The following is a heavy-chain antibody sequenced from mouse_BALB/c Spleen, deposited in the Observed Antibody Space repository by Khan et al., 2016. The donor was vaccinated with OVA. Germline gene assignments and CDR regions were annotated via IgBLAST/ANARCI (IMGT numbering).Heavy chain of an antibody. V-gene: IGHV1-77*01. CDR2: ISPGSGDT. Sequence: QVQLQQSGAELARPGASVKLSCKASGYTFTDYYINWVKQRTGQGLEWIGEISPGSGDTYYNEKFKGKATLTADKSSSTVYMQISSLTAEDSAVYFCARRNYFGYTFAYWGQGTLVTLSA. D-gene: IGHD1-2*01. J-gene: IGHJ3*01. CDR3: ARRNYFGYTFAY. CDR1: GYTFTDYY.